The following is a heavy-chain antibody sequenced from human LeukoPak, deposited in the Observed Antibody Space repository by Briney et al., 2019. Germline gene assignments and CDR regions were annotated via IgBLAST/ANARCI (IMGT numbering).Heavy chain of an antibody. CDR1: GYSFTRYW. J-gene: IGHJ4*02. CDR3: ARQVITSAGEFDY. Sequence: TGESLKISCKGSGYSFTRYWIAWVRQMPGKGLEWMGIIYPGDSDTRYSPSFQGQVTISADKSINTACVQWSSLKASDTAMYYCARQVITSAGEFDYWGQGTLVTVSS. CDR2: IYPGDSDT. D-gene: IGHD6-13*01. V-gene: IGHV5-51*01.